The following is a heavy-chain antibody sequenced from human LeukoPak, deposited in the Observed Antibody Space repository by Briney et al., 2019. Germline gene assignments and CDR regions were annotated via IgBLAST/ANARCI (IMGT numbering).Heavy chain of an antibody. CDR2: ISYDGSNK. D-gene: IGHD1-26*01. Sequence: GGSLRLSCAASRFTFSSYGMHWVRQLPGKGLEWVAVISYDGSNKYYGDSVKGRFTISRDNSKNTLYPQLNSLRVEDTAVYYCAKNRGAGSHYYYHMNVWGKGTTVTVSS. CDR3: AKNRGAGSHYYYHMNV. J-gene: IGHJ6*03. CDR1: RFTFSSYG. V-gene: IGHV3-30*18.